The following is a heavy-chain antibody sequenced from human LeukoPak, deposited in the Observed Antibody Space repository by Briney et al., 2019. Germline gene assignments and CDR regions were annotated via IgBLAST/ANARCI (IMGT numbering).Heavy chain of an antibody. Sequence: GGSLRLSCAASGFTFSSYAMGWVRQAPGKGLEWVSAISGSGGSTYYADSVKGRFTISRDNSKNTLYLQMNSLRAEDTAVYYCAKDPDILTGYSGFDYWGQGTLVTVSS. CDR2: ISGSGGST. J-gene: IGHJ4*02. V-gene: IGHV3-23*01. CDR3: AKDPDILTGYSGFDY. D-gene: IGHD3-9*01. CDR1: GFTFSSYA.